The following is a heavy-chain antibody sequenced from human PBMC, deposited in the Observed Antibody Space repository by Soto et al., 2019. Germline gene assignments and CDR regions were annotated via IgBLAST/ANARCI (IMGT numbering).Heavy chain of an antibody. CDR3: ASRDPGTSVDY. Sequence: PSETLSLTCSASGGSITSSSHFWGWVRQPPGKGLEWIGTIYFTGNTYYTPSLKSRLTMSIDTSKNEFSLRLNSVTAADTAVYYCASRDPGTSVDYWGQGTLVTVSS. V-gene: IGHV4-39*01. CDR2: IYFTGNT. CDR1: GGSITSSSHF. D-gene: IGHD1-7*01. J-gene: IGHJ4*02.